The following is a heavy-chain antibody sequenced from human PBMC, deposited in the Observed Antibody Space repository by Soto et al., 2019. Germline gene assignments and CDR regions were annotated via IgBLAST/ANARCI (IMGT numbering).Heavy chain of an antibody. D-gene: IGHD6-19*01. CDR3: ARGLGIAVAGTNLDY. J-gene: IGHJ4*02. V-gene: IGHV4-34*01. CDR2: INHSGST. CDR1: GGSFSGYY. Sequence: PSETLSLTCAVYGGSFSGYYWSWIRQPPGKGLEWIGEINHSGSTNYDPSLKSRVTISVDTSKNQFSLKLSSVTAADTAVYYCARGLGIAVAGTNLDYWGQGTLVNVSS.